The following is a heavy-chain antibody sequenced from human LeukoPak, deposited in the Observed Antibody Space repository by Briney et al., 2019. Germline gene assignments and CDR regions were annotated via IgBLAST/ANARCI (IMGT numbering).Heavy chain of an antibody. Sequence: ASVKVSCKASGYTFTSYGISWVRQAPGQGLEGMGWISAYNGNTNYAQKLQGRVTMTTDTSTSTAYMELRSLRSDDTAVYYCARDRSWWLRSIEYYYMDVWGKGTTVTISS. V-gene: IGHV1-18*01. CDR3: ARDRSWWLRSIEYYYMDV. CDR2: ISAYNGNT. D-gene: IGHD5-12*01. CDR1: GYTFTSYG. J-gene: IGHJ6*03.